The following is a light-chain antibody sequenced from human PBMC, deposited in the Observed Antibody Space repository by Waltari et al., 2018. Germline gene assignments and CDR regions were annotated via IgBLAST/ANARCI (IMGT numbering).Light chain of an antibody. V-gene: IGKV2-28*01. CDR2: LAS. Sequence: DIAMTQSPLSLPVTPGKPAPIPCRSCQSRLHSNEYNSLDWYLQKPGQSPQLLIYLASNRQSGVPERFSGSGSGTDFTLKISRVEAEDVGVYYCKQGLQTPPALGQGTKLEIK. J-gene: IGKJ2*01. CDR1: QSRLHSNEYNS. CDR3: KQGLQTPPA.